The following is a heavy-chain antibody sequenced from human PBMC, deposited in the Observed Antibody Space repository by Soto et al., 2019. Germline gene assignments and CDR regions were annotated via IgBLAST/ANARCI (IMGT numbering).Heavy chain of an antibody. D-gene: IGHD6-6*01. V-gene: IGHV3-21*01. CDR1: GFTFSSYS. CDR2: ISSSSSYI. CDR3: ARDLYSSSARYFDY. J-gene: IGHJ4*02. Sequence: EVQLVESGGGLVKPGGSLRLSCAASGFTFSSYSMNWVRQAPGKGLEWVSSISSSSSYIYYADSVKGRFTISRDNAKNSLYLQMNSLRAQDTAVYYCARDLYSSSARYFDYWGQGTLVTVSS.